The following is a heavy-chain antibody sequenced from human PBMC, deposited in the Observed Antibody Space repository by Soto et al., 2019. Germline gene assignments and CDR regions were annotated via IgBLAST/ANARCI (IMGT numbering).Heavy chain of an antibody. Sequence: PGGSLRLSCAASGFTFGDSYMSWIRQAPGKGLEWLSYISPGSRYPAYADSVKGRFTISRDNAKRSLYLQMMSLTAEDTAIYYCGRGDCGGRFDPWGQGTMVTVSS. CDR3: GRGDCGGRFDP. D-gene: IGHD2-21*01. CDR1: GFTFGDSY. J-gene: IGHJ5*02. V-gene: IGHV3-11*06. CDR2: ISPGSRYP.